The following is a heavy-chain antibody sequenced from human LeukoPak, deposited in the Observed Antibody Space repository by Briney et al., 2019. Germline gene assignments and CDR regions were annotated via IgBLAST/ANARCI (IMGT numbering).Heavy chain of an antibody. CDR3: AKGSSGSRPYYFDY. CDR2: ITDSGGST. Sequence: PGGSLRLSCAASGFTFSSYAMSWVRQAPGGGLEWVSAITDSGGSTYYSDSVKGRFTISRDNSKNTLYLQMNTLRAEDTAIYYCAKGSSGSRPYYFDYWGEGTLVTVSS. J-gene: IGHJ4*02. V-gene: IGHV3-23*01. CDR1: GFTFSSYA. D-gene: IGHD3-22*01.